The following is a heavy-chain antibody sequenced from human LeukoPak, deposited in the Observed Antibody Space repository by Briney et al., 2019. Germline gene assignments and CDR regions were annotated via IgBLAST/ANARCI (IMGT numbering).Heavy chain of an antibody. CDR1: GVTFSSYG. V-gene: IGHV3-30*02. CDR2: IRYDGSNK. CDR3: AKTLTYYDSSGAFDI. J-gene: IGHJ3*02. D-gene: IGHD3-22*01. Sequence: GGSLRLSCAASGVTFSSYGMHWVRQAPGKGLEWVAFIRYDGSNKYYADSVKGRFTISRDNSKNTLYLQMNSLRAEDTAVYYCAKTLTYYDSSGAFDIWGQGTMVTVSS.